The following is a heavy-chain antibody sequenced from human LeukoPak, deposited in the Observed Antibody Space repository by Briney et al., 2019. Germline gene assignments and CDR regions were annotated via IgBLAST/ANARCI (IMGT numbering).Heavy chain of an antibody. J-gene: IGHJ6*02. CDR3: ARAPEETWIQLWLRMEPRSDYYYYGMDV. D-gene: IGHD5-18*01. CDR1: GYTFTSYG. V-gene: IGHV1-18*01. Sequence: GASVKVSCKASGYTFTSYGISWVRQAPGQGLEWMGWISAYNGNTNYAQKFQGRVTMTRNTSISTAYMELSSLRSEDTAVYYCARAPEETWIQLWLRMEPRSDYYYYGMDVWGQGTTVTVSS. CDR2: ISAYNGNT.